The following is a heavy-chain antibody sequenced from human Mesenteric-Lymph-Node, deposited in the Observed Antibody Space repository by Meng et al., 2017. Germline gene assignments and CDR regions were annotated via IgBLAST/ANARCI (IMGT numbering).Heavy chain of an antibody. CDR1: GGSISSSSYY. J-gene: IGHJ4*02. CDR3: ARGLTAAAGAV. V-gene: IGHV4-39*07. CDR2: IYYTGST. D-gene: IGHD6-13*01. Sequence: SETLSLTCTVSGGSISSSSYYWGWIRQPPGKGLEWIGSIYYTGSTYYNPSLESRVTISKDKSKNQFSLNLNSVTAADTAVYYCARGLTAAAGAVWGQGTLVTVSS.